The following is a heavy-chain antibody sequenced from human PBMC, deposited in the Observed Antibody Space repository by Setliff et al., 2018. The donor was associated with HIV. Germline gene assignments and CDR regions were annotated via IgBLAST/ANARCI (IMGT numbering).Heavy chain of an antibody. V-gene: IGHV1-2*02. CDR1: GYTFTDYY. Sequence: ASVKVSCKASGYTFTDYYMHWVRQAPGQGLEWMGWIHPSSGGTNYAQKLQGRVTMTRDTSISTAYMELSRLRSDDTAVYYCARGAWYTSGWYSSRYMDVWGKGTTVTVSS. J-gene: IGHJ6*03. CDR2: IHPSSGGT. D-gene: IGHD6-19*01. CDR3: ARGAWYTSGWYSSRYMDV.